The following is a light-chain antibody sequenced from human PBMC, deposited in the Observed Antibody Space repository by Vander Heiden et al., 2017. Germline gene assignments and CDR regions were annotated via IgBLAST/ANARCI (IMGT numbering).Light chain of an antibody. J-gene: IGLJ2*01. CDR2: EVT. Sequence: QSALTQPASVSWSPGQSITISCTGGTSDIGTYNLVSWYQQYPGKAPKLMIYEVTNRPSGVSDRFSGSKSANTASLTISGLQAEDEADYYCSSYTSSSTVIFGGGTKLTVL. CDR3: SSYTSSSTVI. CDR1: TSDIGTYNL. V-gene: IGLV2-14*01.